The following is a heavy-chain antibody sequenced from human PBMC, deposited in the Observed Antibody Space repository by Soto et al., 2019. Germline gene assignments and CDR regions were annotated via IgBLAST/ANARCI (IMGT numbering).Heavy chain of an antibody. Sequence: QITLEESGPSLVKPTQTLTLTCTFSGFSLKNSGVGVAWIRQPPGKALDWLALIYWNDDKRYSPTLKNRININKDTSKNQVVLTMTNMDTVGTGTYYCAHSRGIEAIAAFDYWGQGMLVSVSS. D-gene: IGHD2-21*01. V-gene: IGHV2-5*01. CDR3: AHSRGIEAIAAFDY. CDR2: IYWNDDK. CDR1: GFSLKNSGVG. J-gene: IGHJ4*02.